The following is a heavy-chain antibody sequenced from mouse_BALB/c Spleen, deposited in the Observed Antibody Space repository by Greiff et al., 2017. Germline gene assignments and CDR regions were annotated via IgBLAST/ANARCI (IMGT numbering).Heavy chain of an antibody. CDR1: GYTFTSYW. CDR3: ARSGEGYGNYDAMDY. CDR2: IDPSDSET. D-gene: IGHD2-10*02. J-gene: IGHJ4*01. Sequence: QVQLKQPGAELVKPGAPVKLSCKASGYTFTSYWMNWVKQRPGRGLEWIGRIDPSDSETHYNQKFKDKATLTVDKSSSTAYIQLSSLTSEDSAVYYCARSGEGYGNYDAMDYWGQGTSVTVSS. V-gene: IGHV1-69*02.